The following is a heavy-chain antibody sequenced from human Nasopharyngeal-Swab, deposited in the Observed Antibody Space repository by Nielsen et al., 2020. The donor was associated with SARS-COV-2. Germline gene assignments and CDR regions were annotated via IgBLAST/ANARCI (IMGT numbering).Heavy chain of an antibody. Sequence: VRQMPGKGLEWMGIIYPGDSDTKYSPSFQGQVSISVDKSINTAYLQWNSLKASDTATYFCATDYGSGTYGLDVWGQGTRVTV. CDR3: ATDYGSGTYGLDV. CDR2: IYPGDSDT. J-gene: IGHJ6*02. D-gene: IGHD3-10*01. V-gene: IGHV5-51*01.